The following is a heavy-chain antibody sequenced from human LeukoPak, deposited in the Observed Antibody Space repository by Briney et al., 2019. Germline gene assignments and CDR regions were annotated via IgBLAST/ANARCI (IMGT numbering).Heavy chain of an antibody. J-gene: IGHJ4*02. CDR1: GGSISGYY. D-gene: IGHD5-18*01. CDR2: IYYTGTT. Sequence: SETLSLTCTVSGGSISGYYWSWIRQPPGRGLEWIGYIYYTGTTDYNPSLKSRVTISVDTSKNQFSLNLSSVTAADTAVYYCARVDTAMVIVDYWGQGTLATVSS. V-gene: IGHV4-59*01. CDR3: ARVDTAMVIVDY.